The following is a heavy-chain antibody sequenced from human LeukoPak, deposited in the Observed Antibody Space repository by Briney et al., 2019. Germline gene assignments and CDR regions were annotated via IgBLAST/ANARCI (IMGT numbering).Heavy chain of an antibody. CDR2: ISGSGGST. CDR1: GFTFSSYA. V-gene: IGHV3-23*01. CDR3: ASSPLYNWNHAPSWAFDI. J-gene: IGHJ3*02. D-gene: IGHD1-14*01. Sequence: GGSLRFSCAASGFTFSSYAMSWVRQAPGKGLEWVSAISGSGGSTYYADSVKGRFTISRDNSKNTLYLQMNSLRAEDTAVYYCASSPLYNWNHAPSWAFDIWGQGTMVTVSS.